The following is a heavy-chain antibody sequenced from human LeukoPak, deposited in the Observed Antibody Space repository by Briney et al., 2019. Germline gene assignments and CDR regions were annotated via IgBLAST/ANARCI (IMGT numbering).Heavy chain of an antibody. Sequence: GESLKISCKGSGYSFTSYWISWVRQMPGKGLEWMGRIDLSDSYTNYSPSFQGHVTISADKSISTAYLQWSSLKASDTAMYYCASGYYYGSGIRGRDAFDIWGQGTMVTVSS. V-gene: IGHV5-10-1*01. D-gene: IGHD3-10*01. CDR3: ASGYYYGSGIRGRDAFDI. CDR2: IDLSDSYT. CDR1: GYSFTSYW. J-gene: IGHJ3*02.